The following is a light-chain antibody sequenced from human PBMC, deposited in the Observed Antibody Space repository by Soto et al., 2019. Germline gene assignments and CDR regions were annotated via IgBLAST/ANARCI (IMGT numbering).Light chain of an antibody. V-gene: IGKV3-20*01. CDR1: RNIASGY. J-gene: IGKJ1*01. Sequence: ENVLTQSPGTLSLSPGERATLSCRASRNIASGYLAWYQQKPGQSPRLLISGVSSRATGIPDRFSGSGSGTDFTLTISRLEPEDFAVYYCQHYGSSPWTFGQGTKVDIK. CDR2: GVS. CDR3: QHYGSSPWT.